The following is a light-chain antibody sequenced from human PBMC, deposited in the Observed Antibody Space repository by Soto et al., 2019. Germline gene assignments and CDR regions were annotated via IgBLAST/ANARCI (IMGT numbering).Light chain of an antibody. CDR3: QQYDGAPRT. Sequence: EIVLTQSPDSLSLSPGERATLFCRAIQTLSINSLAWYQQKPGQAPRLLIYAASTRDTGIPDRFNGSGSGTDFALTLNRLEPEDFAVYYCQQYDGAPRTFGPGTKVDVK. CDR2: AAS. J-gene: IGKJ3*01. CDR1: QTLSINS. V-gene: IGKV3-20*01.